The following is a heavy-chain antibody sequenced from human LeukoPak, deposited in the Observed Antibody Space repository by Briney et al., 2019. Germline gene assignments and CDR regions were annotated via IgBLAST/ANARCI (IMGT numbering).Heavy chain of an antibody. V-gene: IGHV3-30*04. CDR3: VRHRTASDY. Sequence: GGSLRLSCAASGFTFSSYVMHWVRQAPGKGLEWVAIISYDGSNEYYADSVKGRFTISRDNSKNTLYLQMNSLRVEDTAVYYCVRHRTASDYWGLGALVTVSS. CDR2: ISYDGSNE. J-gene: IGHJ4*02. CDR1: GFTFSSYV. D-gene: IGHD3-16*02.